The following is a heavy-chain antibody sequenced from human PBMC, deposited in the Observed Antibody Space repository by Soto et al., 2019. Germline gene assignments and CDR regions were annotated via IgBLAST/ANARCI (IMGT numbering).Heavy chain of an antibody. CDR3: AKGYGSGTFRYDY. Sequence: EVQLLESGGGLVQPGGSLRLSCVASGFTFSSYAMSWVRQAPGKGLEWVSAISSTGGSTYYADSVKGRFAISRDNSKNTLYVQMNSLRAEDTAVYYCAKGYGSGTFRYDYWGQGTLVTVSS. CDR1: GFTFSSYA. J-gene: IGHJ4*02. CDR2: ISSTGGST. D-gene: IGHD3-10*01. V-gene: IGHV3-23*01.